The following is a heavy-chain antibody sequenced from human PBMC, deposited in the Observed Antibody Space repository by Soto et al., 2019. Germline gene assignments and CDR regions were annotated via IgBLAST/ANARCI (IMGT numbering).Heavy chain of an antibody. D-gene: IGHD1-26*01. Sequence: SETLSLTCAVYGGSFSGYYWSWIRQPPGKGLEWIGEINHSGSTNYNPSLKSRVTISVDTSKNQFSLKLSSVTAADTAVYYRAMGPKAPHLYYFDYWGQGTLVTVS. V-gene: IGHV4-34*01. CDR2: INHSGST. CDR3: AMGPKAPHLYYFDY. CDR1: GGSFSGYY. J-gene: IGHJ4*02.